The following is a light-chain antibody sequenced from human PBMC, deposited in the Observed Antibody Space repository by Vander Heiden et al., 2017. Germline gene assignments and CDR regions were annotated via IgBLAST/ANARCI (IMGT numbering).Light chain of an antibody. J-gene: IGLJ2*01. CDR1: ALPKQY. Sequence: SSKLTQPPSVSVSPGQTARITCSGDALPKQYAYWYQQKPGQAHVLVIYKGSERPSGIPERFSGSSSGTTVTLTISGVQAEDEADYYCQSADSSGTYIFGGGTKLTVL. CDR3: QSADSSGTYI. V-gene: IGLV3-25*03. CDR2: KGS.